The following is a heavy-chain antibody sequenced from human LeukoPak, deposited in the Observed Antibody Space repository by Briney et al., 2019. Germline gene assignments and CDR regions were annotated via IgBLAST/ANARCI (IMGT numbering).Heavy chain of an antibody. D-gene: IGHD3-10*01. V-gene: IGHV4-34*01. CDR3: ARRGPPRTMLRGVKSGWFDP. J-gene: IGHJ5*02. CDR2: INHSRST. Sequence: SETLSLTCVLYGGSSSGYYWSWIRQPPGKGLGWIGEINHSRSTNYNPSLKSRVTISVDTSKNQFSLKLSSVTAADTAVYYCARRGPPRTMLRGVKSGWFDPWGQGTLVTVSS. CDR1: GGSSSGYY.